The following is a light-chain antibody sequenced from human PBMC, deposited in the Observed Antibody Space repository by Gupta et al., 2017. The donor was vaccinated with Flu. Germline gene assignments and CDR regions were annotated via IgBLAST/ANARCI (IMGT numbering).Light chain of an antibody. J-gene: IGLJ3*02. CDR3: QSPDTRGNYVM. V-gene: IGLV3-25*03. Sequence: GQTVRITCTAGAVADQYVYWYQQKPVQAPTLFLRKDNKSHSGIPERFSGSSSVTKVTLTISGVHAEDEADYYCQSPDTRGNYVMFGGGTNRTVL. CDR2: KDN. CDR1: AVADQY.